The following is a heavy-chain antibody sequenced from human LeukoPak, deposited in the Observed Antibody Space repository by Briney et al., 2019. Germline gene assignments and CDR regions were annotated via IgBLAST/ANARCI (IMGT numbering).Heavy chain of an antibody. CDR3: VRGDLTYDYVWGSYGVTFDY. V-gene: IGHV4-59*01. Sequence: SETLSLTCTVSGGSISSYYWSWIRQPPGKGLEWIGYIYYSGSTNYNPSLKSRVTISVDTSKNQFSLKLSSVTAADTAVYYCVRGDLTYDYVWGSYGVTFDYWGQGTLVTVSS. J-gene: IGHJ4*02. D-gene: IGHD3-16*01. CDR1: GGSISSYY. CDR2: IYYSGST.